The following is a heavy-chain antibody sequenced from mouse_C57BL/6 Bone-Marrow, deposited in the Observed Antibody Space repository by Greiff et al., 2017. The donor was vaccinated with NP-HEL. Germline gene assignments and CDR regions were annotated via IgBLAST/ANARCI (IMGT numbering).Heavy chain of an antibody. CDR2: IYPRSGNT. J-gene: IGHJ4*01. Sequence: QVQLKESGAELARPGASVKLSCKASGYTFTSYGISWVKQRTGQGLEWIGEIYPRSGNTYYNEKFKGKATLTADKSSSTAYMELRSLTSEDSAVYFCARYPYYYGSSPYAMDYWGQGTSVTVSS. D-gene: IGHD1-1*01. CDR1: GYTFTSYG. V-gene: IGHV1-81*01. CDR3: ARYPYYYGSSPYAMDY.